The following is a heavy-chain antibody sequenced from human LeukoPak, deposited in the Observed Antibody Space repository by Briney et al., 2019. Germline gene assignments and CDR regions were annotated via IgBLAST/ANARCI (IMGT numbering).Heavy chain of an antibody. CDR1: GYTFTSNG. D-gene: IGHD6-13*01. CDR3: ARDKTASSSWPYYFDY. CDR2: ISAYNGNT. Sequence: ASVKVSCKTSGYTFTSNGMSWVRQAPGQGLEWMGWISAYNGNTRYAQNLQGRVTMTTDTSTSTAYMELKSLRSDDTAVYYCARDKTASSSWPYYFDYWGQGTLVTVSS. J-gene: IGHJ4*02. V-gene: IGHV1-18*04.